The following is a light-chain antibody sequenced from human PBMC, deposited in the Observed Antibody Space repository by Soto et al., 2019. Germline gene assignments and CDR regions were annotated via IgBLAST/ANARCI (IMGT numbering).Light chain of an antibody. J-gene: IGKJ1*01. CDR3: LPHDSNVWT. Sequence: DIQMTQYPSTLSASVGDRVTITCGASQSISSWLSWYQQKPGKAPKLLIYDASSLESGVPSRFSGSRSGTEFTLTISSLQPEDFATYYCLPHDSNVWTFGQATKVDIK. CDR2: DAS. CDR1: QSISSW. V-gene: IGKV1-5*01.